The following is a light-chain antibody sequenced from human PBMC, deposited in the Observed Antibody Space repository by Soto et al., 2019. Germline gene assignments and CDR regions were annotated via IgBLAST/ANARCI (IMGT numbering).Light chain of an antibody. CDR3: QQRSNWPPS. Sequence: EIVLTQSPATLSLSPGERATLSCRASQSVSSYLAWYQQKPGQAPRFLIYDASNRATGIPARFSGSGSGTAFTLTISSLEPEDFAIYYCQQRSNWPPSFGQWTRLEIK. CDR1: QSVSSY. CDR2: DAS. J-gene: IGKJ5*01. V-gene: IGKV3-11*01.